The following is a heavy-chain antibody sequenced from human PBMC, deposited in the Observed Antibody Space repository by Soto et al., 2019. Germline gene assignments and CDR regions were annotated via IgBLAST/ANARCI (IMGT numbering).Heavy chain of an antibody. Sequence: SETLSLTCTVSGGSISSSSYYWGWIRQPPGKGLEWIGSIYYSGSTYYNPSLKGRVTISVDTSKNQFSLKLSSVTAADTAVYYCARGTCSGGSCYGRGAYTRNFLSRYYGMDVWGQGTTVSVSS. CDR3: ARGTCSGGSCYGRGAYTRNFLSRYYGMDV. J-gene: IGHJ6*02. V-gene: IGHV4-39*07. CDR2: IYYSGST. D-gene: IGHD2-15*01. CDR1: GGSISSSSYY.